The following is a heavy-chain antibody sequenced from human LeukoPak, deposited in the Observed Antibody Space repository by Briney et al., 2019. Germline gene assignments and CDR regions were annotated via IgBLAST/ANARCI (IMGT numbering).Heavy chain of an antibody. CDR2: LYNSGST. CDR3: AEGVRQPLSMDV. CDR1: GGSISSYY. J-gene: IGHJ6*03. Sequence: PSETLSLTCTVSGGSISSYYWSWIRQPPGKGLEWIGYLYNSGSTNHNPSLKSRVTISVDTSKNQFSLKLSSVTAADTAVYYCAEGVRQPLSMDVWGKGTTVTVSS. V-gene: IGHV4-59*01. D-gene: IGHD3-10*01.